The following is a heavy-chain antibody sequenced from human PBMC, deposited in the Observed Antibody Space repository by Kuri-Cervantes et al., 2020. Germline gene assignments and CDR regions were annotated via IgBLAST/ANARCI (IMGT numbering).Heavy chain of an antibody. CDR2: MNPNSGNT. CDR3: ARDARDDAFDI. J-gene: IGHJ3*02. Sequence: ASVKVSCKASGYTFTGYYMHWVRQAPGQGLEWMGWMNPNSGNTGYAQKFQGRVTMARNTSISTAYMELSSLRSEDTAVYYCARDARDDAFDIWGQGTMVTVSS. V-gene: IGHV1-8*02. CDR1: GYTFTGYY.